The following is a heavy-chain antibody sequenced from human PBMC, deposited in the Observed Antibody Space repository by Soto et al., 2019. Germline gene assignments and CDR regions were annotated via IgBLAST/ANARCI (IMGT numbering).Heavy chain of an antibody. J-gene: IGHJ5*02. D-gene: IGHD6-13*01. V-gene: IGHV3-23*01. CDR3: AILSASGTVVDGP. CDR1: GFTFISYA. Sequence: EVQLLESGGGLVQPGGSLRLSCVASGFTFISYAMSWVRQAPGNWLEWVSAISGSGDGTYYATSVKGRFNISRDNYKNTLYLQIKDLSADDTAVYYCAILSASGTVVDGPWGQGTLVTVSS. CDR2: ISGSGDGT.